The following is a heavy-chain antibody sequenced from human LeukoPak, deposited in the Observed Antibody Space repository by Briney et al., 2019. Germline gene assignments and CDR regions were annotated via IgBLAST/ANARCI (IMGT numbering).Heavy chain of an antibody. D-gene: IGHD4-17*01. CDR3: ARGSMTTVTTFGLYYFDY. V-gene: IGHV4-4*07. CDR2: IYTSGST. J-gene: IGHJ4*02. CDR1: GGSISSYY. Sequence: SETLSLTCTVCGGSISSYYWSWIRQPAGKGLEWIGRIYTSGSTNYNPSLKSRVTMSVDTSKNQFSLKLSSVTAADTAVYYCARGSMTTVTTFGLYYFDYWGQGTLVTVSS.